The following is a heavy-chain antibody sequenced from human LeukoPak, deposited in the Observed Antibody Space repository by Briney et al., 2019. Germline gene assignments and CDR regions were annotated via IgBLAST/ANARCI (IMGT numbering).Heavy chain of an antibody. CDR1: GFTFSSYG. CDR3: AKAEVLWFGELLYRWNSYNWFDP. J-gene: IGHJ5*02. CDR2: IRYDGSNK. V-gene: IGHV3-30*02. Sequence: GGSLRPSCAASGFTFSSYGMHWVRQAPGKGLEWVAFIRYDGSNKYYADSVKGRFTISRDNSKNTLYLQMNSLRAEDTAVYYCAKAEVLWFGELLYRWNSYNWFDPWGQGTLVTVSS. D-gene: IGHD3-10*01.